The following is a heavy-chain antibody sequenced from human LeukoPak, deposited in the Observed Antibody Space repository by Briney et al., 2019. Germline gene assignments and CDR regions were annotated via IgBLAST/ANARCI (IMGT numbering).Heavy chain of an antibody. D-gene: IGHD1-26*01. CDR2: IYYSGST. CDR3: ARERSYYDYYYYMDV. CDR1: GGSISTYY. J-gene: IGHJ6*03. Sequence: SETLSLTCTVSGGSISTYYWNWIRQPPGKGLEWIGYIYYSGSTNYNPSLKSRVTISVDTSKNQFSLKLSSVTAADTAVYYCARERSYYDYYYYMDVWGKGTTVTVSS. V-gene: IGHV4-59*01.